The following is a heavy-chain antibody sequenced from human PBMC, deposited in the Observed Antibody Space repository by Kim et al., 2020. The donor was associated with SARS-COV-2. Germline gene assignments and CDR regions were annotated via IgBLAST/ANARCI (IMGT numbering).Heavy chain of an antibody. CDR1: GGSISSGGYY. V-gene: IGHV4-31*03. J-gene: IGHJ4*02. D-gene: IGHD3-10*01. CDR3: ARYGYGSGSVDY. Sequence: SETLSLTCTVSGGSISSGGYYWSWIRQHPGKGLEWIGYIYYSGSTYYNPSLKSRVTISVDTSKNQFSLKLSSVTAADTAVYYCARYGYGSGSVDYWGQGTLVTVSS. CDR2: IYYSGST.